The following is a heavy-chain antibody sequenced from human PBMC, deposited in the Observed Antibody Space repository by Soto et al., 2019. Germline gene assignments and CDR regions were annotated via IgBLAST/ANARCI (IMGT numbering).Heavy chain of an antibody. CDR3: ASGGNWCER. CDR2: MYYNGKI. Sequence: SETLSLTCNVSGGSISNYYWTWVRQSPEKGLEWIGYMYYNGKINYNHSLKSRVTISIDTSKNQFSLTLKSVTAADTAVYYCASGGNWCERWGKGVMVNVSS. J-gene: IGHJ5*02. V-gene: IGHV4-59*01. CDR1: GGSISNYY. D-gene: IGHD3-16*01.